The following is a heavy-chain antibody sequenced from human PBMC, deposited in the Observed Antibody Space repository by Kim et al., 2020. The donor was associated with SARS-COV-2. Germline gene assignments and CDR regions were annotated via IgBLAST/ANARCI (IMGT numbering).Heavy chain of an antibody. Sequence: GGSTYYADSVKGRFTITRNNSKNTLYLQMNSLRAEDTAVYYCARVVGVVDWGQGTLVTVSS. CDR3: ARVVGVVD. V-gene: IGHV3-53*04. CDR2: GGST. J-gene: IGHJ4*02. D-gene: IGHD2-15*01.